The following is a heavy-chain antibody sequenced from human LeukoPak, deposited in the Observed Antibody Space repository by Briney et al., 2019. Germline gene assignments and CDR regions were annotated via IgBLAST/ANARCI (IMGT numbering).Heavy chain of an antibody. CDR2: ISYDGSNK. CDR3: ARSYYGFWSGYLNFDY. Sequence: GGSLRLSCAASGFTFSSYAMHWVRQAPGKGLEWVAVISYDGSNKYYADSVKGRFTISRDNSKNTLYLQMNSLRAEDTAVYYCARSYYGFWSGYLNFDYWGQGTLVTVSS. D-gene: IGHD3-3*01. V-gene: IGHV3-30-3*01. CDR1: GFTFSSYA. J-gene: IGHJ4*02.